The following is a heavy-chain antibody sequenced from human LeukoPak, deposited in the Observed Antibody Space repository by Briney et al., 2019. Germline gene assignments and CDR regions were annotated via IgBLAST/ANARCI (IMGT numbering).Heavy chain of an antibody. CDR3: ARGQFRLHSYDGSTFDY. CDR2: ISYGGRNK. Sequence: GRSLRLSCAASGFTFSNYAMHWVRQAPGKGLEWVAVISYGGRNKQYADSAKGRFTISRDNSKNTLYLQTNSLRAEDTAVYYCARGQFRLHSYDGSTFDYWGQGTLVSVSS. CDR1: GFTFSNYA. V-gene: IGHV3-30*04. J-gene: IGHJ4*02. D-gene: IGHD3-22*01.